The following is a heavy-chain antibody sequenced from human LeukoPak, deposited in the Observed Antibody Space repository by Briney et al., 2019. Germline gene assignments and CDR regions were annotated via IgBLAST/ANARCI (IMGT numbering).Heavy chain of an antibody. V-gene: IGHV4-39*07. CDR3: ARVQYSYGPPDYYCGMDV. D-gene: IGHD5-18*01. J-gene: IGHJ6*02. Sequence: PSETLSLTCTVSGGSISSSSYYWGWIRQPPGKGLEWIGSIYYSGSTYYNPSLKSRVTISVDTSKNQFSLKLSSVTAADTAVYYCARVQYSYGPPDYYCGMDVWGQGTTVTVSS. CDR2: IYYSGST. CDR1: GGSISSSSYY.